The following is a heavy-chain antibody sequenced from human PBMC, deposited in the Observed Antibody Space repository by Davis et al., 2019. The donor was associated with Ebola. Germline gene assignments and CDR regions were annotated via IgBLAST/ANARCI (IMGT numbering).Heavy chain of an antibody. CDR2: IWYDGSNK. Sequence: GESLKISCAASGFTFSNYGMHWVRQAPGKGLEWVAVIWYDGSNKYYADSVKGRFTISRDNSKNTLYLQMNSLRAEDTAVYYCARDYYYYYYGMDVWGQGTTVTVSS. CDR1: GFTFSNYG. CDR3: ARDYYYYYYGMDV. J-gene: IGHJ6*02. V-gene: IGHV3-33*01.